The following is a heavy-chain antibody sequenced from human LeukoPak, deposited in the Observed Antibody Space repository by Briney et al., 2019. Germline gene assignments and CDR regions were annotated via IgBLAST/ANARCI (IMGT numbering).Heavy chain of an antibody. CDR2: IPAKRSYL. V-gene: IGHV3-21*01. D-gene: IGHD3-3*01. CDR3: ARGGTFGVDRNDY. CDR1: GFTFSSYS. J-gene: IGHJ4*02. Sequence: PGGSLRLSCAASGFTFSSYSMTWVRQAPGKGLEWVSSIPAKRSYLYYADSVKGRFTISRDNAKNSLYLEMNSLRAEDTAVYYCARGGTFGVDRNDYWGQGTLVTVSS.